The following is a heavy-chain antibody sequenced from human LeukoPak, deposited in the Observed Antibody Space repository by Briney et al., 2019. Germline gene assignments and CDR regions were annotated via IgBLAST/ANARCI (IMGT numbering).Heavy chain of an antibody. CDR3: ARVSSSLRLGELSKYYYYYMDV. Sequence: SETLSLTCTVSGGSISSYYWSWIRQPAGKGLEWIGRIYTSGSTNYNPSLKSRVTISVDTSKNQFSLKLSSVTAADTAVYYCARVSSSLRLGELSKYYYYYMDVWGKGTTVTISS. V-gene: IGHV4-4*07. D-gene: IGHD3-16*02. J-gene: IGHJ6*03. CDR1: GGSISSYY. CDR2: IYTSGST.